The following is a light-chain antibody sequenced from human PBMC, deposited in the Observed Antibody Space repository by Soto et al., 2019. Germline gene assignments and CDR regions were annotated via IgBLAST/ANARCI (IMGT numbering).Light chain of an antibody. CDR2: AAS. V-gene: IGKV1-9*01. J-gene: IGKJ2*01. CDR3: QHLNSYRYT. Sequence: DIQLTQSPSFLSASVGDRVTITCRASQAISSSLAWYQHNPGKAPKLLIYAASTLQNGVPSSFSGSGSGTEYTLTISSCKPHDFATPYSQHLNSYRYTFGQGTNVEIK. CDR1: QAISSS.